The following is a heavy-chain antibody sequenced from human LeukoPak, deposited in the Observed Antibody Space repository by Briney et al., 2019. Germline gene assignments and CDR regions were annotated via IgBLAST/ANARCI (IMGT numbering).Heavy chain of an antibody. Sequence: GASVKVSCKASGYTFTSYGISWVRQAPGQGLEWMGWISAYNGNTNYAQKLQGRVTMTTDTSTSTAYMELRSLRSDDTAVYYCARDGRGIFGVVKTPGYYYYYMDVWGKGTTVTVSS. CDR2: ISAYNGNT. CDR3: ARDGRGIFGVVKTPGYYYYYMDV. J-gene: IGHJ6*03. CDR1: GYTFTSYG. V-gene: IGHV1-18*01. D-gene: IGHD3-3*01.